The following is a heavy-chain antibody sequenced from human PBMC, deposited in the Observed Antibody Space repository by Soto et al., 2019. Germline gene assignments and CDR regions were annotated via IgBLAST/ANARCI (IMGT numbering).Heavy chain of an antibody. CDR3: ARQIYDSDTGPNFQYYFDS. CDR2: IDPSDSQT. Sequence: SLKISCRGSGYSFAGYWITWVRQKPGKGLEWMGRIDPSDSQTYYSPSFRGHVTISVTKSITTVFLQWSSLRASDTAMYYCARQIYDSDTGPNFQYYFDSWGQGTPVTVS. CDR1: GYSFAGYW. J-gene: IGHJ4*02. D-gene: IGHD3-22*01. V-gene: IGHV5-10-1*01.